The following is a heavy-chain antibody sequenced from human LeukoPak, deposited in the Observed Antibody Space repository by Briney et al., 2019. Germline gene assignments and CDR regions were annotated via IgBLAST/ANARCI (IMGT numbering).Heavy chain of an antibody. CDR3: AKTVTGPGYFFDY. V-gene: IGHV3-30-3*02. Sequence: GGSLRLSCTASGFTFSSYAMDWVRQAPGKGLEWVAVISYDGSNKYYADSVKGRFTISRDNSRNTLSLQMNSLGAEDTAVYYCAKTVTGPGYFFDYWGQGTLVPVSS. CDR2: ISYDGSNK. CDR1: GFTFSSYA. J-gene: IGHJ4*02. D-gene: IGHD4-17*01.